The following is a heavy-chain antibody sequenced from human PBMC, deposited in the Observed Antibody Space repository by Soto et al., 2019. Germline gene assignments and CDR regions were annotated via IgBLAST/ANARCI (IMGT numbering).Heavy chain of an antibody. Sequence: PGGSLRLSCTASGFTFGDYVMSWFRQAPGKGLEWVGFIRGKAYGGTTAYAASVKGRFTISRDDSKSIAYLQMNSLKTEDTAVYYCTRDSGCGGDCYEDYFDYWGQGTLVTVSS. V-gene: IGHV3-49*03. CDR2: IRGKAYGGTT. J-gene: IGHJ4*02. D-gene: IGHD2-21*02. CDR3: TRDSGCGGDCYEDYFDY. CDR1: GFTFGDYV.